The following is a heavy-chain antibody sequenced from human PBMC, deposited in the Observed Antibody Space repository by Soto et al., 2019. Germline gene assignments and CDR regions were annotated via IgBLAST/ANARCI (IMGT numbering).Heavy chain of an antibody. CDR1: GASISSGYHY. Sequence: QVQLQESGPGLVKPSQTLSLTCTVSGASISSGYHYWSWIRQPPGKGLEWIGYISYSGSTYYHPSLKSRVAVSVDASKNQFSLKLSSVTAADTAVYYCARNDYDYLWGSHGGDGFDVWGQGTMVTVSS. V-gene: IGHV4-30-4*01. J-gene: IGHJ3*01. CDR2: ISYSGST. CDR3: ARNDYDYLWGSHGGDGFDV. D-gene: IGHD3-16*01.